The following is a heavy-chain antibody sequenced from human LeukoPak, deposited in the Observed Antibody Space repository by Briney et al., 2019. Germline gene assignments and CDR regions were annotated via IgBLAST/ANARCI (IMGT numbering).Heavy chain of an antibody. D-gene: IGHD3-10*01. CDR3: ARGDDHHGSGSTHHQYYYMDV. CDR1: GVTFSGYY. Sequence: SVKLSCTCAVYGVTFSGYYWSWIRQPPGMGLEWIGEIGHSGSTKYNPSLKRRVSISVNTSKNQFSLKLSSVTAADTAVYYCARGDDHHGSGSTHHQYYYMDVWGKGTTVTVSS. J-gene: IGHJ6*03. CDR2: IGHSGST. V-gene: IGHV4-34*01.